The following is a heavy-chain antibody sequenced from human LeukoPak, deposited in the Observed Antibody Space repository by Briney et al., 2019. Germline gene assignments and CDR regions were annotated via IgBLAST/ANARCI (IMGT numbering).Heavy chain of an antibody. CDR2: IKQDESEK. J-gene: IGHJ1*01. D-gene: IGHD2-15*01. CDR1: GFTFSSYW. V-gene: IGHV3-7*01. Sequence: GVSPRLSCAASGFTFSSYWMSWVRQAPGKGLEWVANIKQDESEKYYVDSVKGRFTISRDNAKNSLYLQMNSLRAEDTAVYYCARDLVVAATTEYFQHWGQGTLVTVSS. CDR3: ARDLVVAATTEYFQH.